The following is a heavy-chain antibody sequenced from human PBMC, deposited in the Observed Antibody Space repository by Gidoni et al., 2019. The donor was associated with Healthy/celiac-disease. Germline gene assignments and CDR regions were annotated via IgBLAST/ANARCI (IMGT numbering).Heavy chain of an antibody. CDR3: TRVSSMVRGVITYFDY. J-gene: IGHJ4*02. CDR2: IRSKANGGTT. Sequence: EVQLVESGGGLVKPGRSLSLPCTASGFTFGDYAMSWFRQAPGKGLEWVGFIRSKANGGTTEYAASVKGRFTISRDDSKSIAYLQMNSLKTEDTAVYYCTRVSSMVRGVITYFDYWGQGTLVTVSS. D-gene: IGHD3-10*01. CDR1: GFTFGDYA. V-gene: IGHV3-49*05.